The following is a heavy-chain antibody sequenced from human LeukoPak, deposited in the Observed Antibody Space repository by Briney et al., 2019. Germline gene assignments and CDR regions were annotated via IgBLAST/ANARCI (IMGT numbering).Heavy chain of an antibody. CDR3: ARVHYYGSSGYYS. CDR2: ISSSSSYI. Sequence: GGSLRLSCAASGFTFSSYNMNWVRQAPGKGLEWVSSISSSSSYIYYADSVKGRFTISRDNAKNSLYLQMNSLRADDTAVYYCARVHYYGSSGYYSWRQGTLVTVPS. J-gene: IGHJ4*02. CDR1: GFTFSSYN. V-gene: IGHV3-21*01. D-gene: IGHD3-22*01.